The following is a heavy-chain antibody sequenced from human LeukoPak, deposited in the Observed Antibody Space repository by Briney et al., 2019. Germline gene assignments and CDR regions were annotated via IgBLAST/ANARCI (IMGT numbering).Heavy chain of an antibody. V-gene: IGHV3-74*01. CDR3: ARANDY. CDR2: INSDGTST. Sequence: PVGSLRPSCAASGFTFSIYWTHCVRQAPGKGLVWVSRINSDGTSTTYADSAKGRFTISWDKPKNTPYLKMNSLRAGVTAVYYCARANDYGGQGTLVTVSS. J-gene: IGHJ4*02. CDR1: GFTFSIYW.